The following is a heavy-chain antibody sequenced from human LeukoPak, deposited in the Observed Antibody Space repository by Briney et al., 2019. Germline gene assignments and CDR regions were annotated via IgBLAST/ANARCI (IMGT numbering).Heavy chain of an antibody. V-gene: IGHV4-61*02. Sequence: SETLSLTCTISGGSISSGSYYWSWIRQPAGKGLEWIGRIYTSGSTNYNPSLKSRVTISVDTSKNQFSLKLSSVTAADTAVYYCARDYVVVVPAAIWYYMDVWGKGTTVTVSS. CDR2: IYTSGST. D-gene: IGHD2-2*02. CDR1: GGSISSGSYY. J-gene: IGHJ6*03. CDR3: ARDYVVVVPAAIWYYMDV.